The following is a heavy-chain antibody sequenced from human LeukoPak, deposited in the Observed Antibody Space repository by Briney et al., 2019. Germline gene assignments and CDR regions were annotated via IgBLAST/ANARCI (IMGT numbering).Heavy chain of an antibody. CDR3: ARAGYSSNWRSFDI. J-gene: IGHJ4*02. V-gene: IGHV3-48*04. Sequence: GGSLRLSCAASGFTFSSYNMNWVRQAPGKGLEWVSFISSSSGSMYYADSVKGRFTISRDNDKISLYLQMNSLRAEDTAVYYCARAGYSSNWRSFDIWGLGTLVTVSS. D-gene: IGHD6-13*01. CDR2: ISSSSGSM. CDR1: GFTFSSYN.